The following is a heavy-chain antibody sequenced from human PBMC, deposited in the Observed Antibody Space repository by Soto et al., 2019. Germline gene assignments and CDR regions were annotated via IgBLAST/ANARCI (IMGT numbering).Heavy chain of an antibody. Sequence: SVKVSCKASGVAFSSYAISWVRPAPGQGLEWMGGIIPIYGTENYAQEFQGRVTITADESKSTANMELSSLRSEDTAVYYCARAGLSYYDSSGYPYFDDWGQGTLVTVSS. J-gene: IGHJ4*02. V-gene: IGHV1-69*13. D-gene: IGHD3-22*01. CDR3: ARAGLSYYDSSGYPYFDD. CDR2: IIPIYGTE. CDR1: GVAFSSYA.